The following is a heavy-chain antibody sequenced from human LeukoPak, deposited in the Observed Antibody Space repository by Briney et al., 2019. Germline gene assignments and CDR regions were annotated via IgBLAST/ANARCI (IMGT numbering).Heavy chain of an antibody. D-gene: IGHD6-13*01. CDR3: VRAKGGPGSTWAFDI. Sequence: PGGSLRLSCAASGFTFNNYWVHWVRQAPGKGLVWVSRLNSDGSSSAFADSMKGRFTISRDNAKNTLYLQMNSLRAEDTAVYFCVRAKGGPGSTWAFDIWGQGTMVTASS. J-gene: IGHJ3*02. CDR1: GFTFNNYW. V-gene: IGHV3-74*01. CDR2: LNSDGSSS.